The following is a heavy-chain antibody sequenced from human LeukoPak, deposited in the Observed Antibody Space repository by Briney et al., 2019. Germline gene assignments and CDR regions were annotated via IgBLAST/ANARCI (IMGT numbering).Heavy chain of an antibody. J-gene: IGHJ4*02. CDR1: GFTVSSNY. CDR3: AKDSTITMYYFDY. D-gene: IGHD3-10*02. CDR2: LYSVGTT. V-gene: IGHV3-53*01. Sequence: GGSLRLSCAASGFTVSSNYMSWVRQAPGKGLEWVSILYSVGTTYCTDSVKGRFTISRDDSKNTLYLQMNSLRAEDTAVYYCAKDSTITMYYFDYWGQGTLVTVSS.